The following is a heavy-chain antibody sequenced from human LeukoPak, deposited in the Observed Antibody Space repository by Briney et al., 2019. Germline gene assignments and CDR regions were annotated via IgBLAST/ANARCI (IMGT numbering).Heavy chain of an antibody. CDR1: GFTFSSYA. J-gene: IGHJ4*02. CDR3: ATDTYYYDSSGLCCDY. CDR2: ISGSGGST. Sequence: PGGSLRLSCAASGFTFSSYAISWVRQAPGKGLEWVSAISGSGGSTYYADSVKGRFTISRDNSKNTLYLQMNSLRAEDTAVYYCATDTYYYDSSGLCCDYWGQGTLVTVSS. D-gene: IGHD3-22*01. V-gene: IGHV3-23*01.